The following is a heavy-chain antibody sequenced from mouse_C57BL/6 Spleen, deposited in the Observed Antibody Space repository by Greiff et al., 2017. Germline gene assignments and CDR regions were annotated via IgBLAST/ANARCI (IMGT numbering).Heavy chain of an antibody. J-gene: IGHJ4*01. CDR3: ARSGPTAYAMDY. CDR2: IAPSDSET. V-gene: IGHV1-52*01. CDR1: GYTFTSYW. D-gene: IGHD4-1*02. Sequence: QVQLQQPGAELVRPGSSVKLSCTASGYTFTSYWMHWVKQRPIQGLEWIGNIAPSDSETHYHQKFKNKATMTVDKSSSTAYMQLSSLTSEDSAVYYCARSGPTAYAMDYWGQGTSVTVSS.